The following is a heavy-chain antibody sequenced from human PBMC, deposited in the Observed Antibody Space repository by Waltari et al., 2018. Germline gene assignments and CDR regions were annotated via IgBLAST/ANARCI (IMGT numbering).Heavy chain of an antibody. CDR1: GYTFTAYY. J-gene: IGHJ4*02. CDR3: ARDPHITTTTGSHY. V-gene: IGHV1-2*02. D-gene: IGHD4-17*01. CDR2: INPNSGGT. Sequence: QVRLVQSGAEVKRPGASVKVSYQGSGYTFTAYYLHWVRQAPGQGLEWMGWINPNSGGTSFAAKFQGRVTLTSDTSINTVYMELTRLKSDDTAVYYCARDPHITTTTGSHYWGQGTLVTVSS.